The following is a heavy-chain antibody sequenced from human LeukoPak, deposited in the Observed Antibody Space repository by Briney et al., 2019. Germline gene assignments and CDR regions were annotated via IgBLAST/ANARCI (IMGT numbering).Heavy chain of an antibody. Sequence: SETLSLTCTVSGDSISSPLYYWGRIRQPPGKGLEWIGSIYYSANTYYNPSLKSRVTMSLDTSKNQFSLKLSSVTAADTAVYYCARSHTRGPEVALMDYWGQGTLVTVSS. D-gene: IGHD3-10*01. CDR1: GDSISSPLYY. CDR2: IYYSANT. J-gene: IGHJ4*02. V-gene: IGHV4-39*01. CDR3: ARSHTRGPEVALMDY.